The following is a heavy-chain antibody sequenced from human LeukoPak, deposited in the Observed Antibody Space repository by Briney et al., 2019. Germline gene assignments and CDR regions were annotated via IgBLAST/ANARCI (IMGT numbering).Heavy chain of an antibody. Sequence: SETLSLTCTVSGGSISSYYWSWIRQSPGRGLEWVGYRCDDGRDLYNPSLRSRVSRVTISVDASEKQFSLSLRSVTAADTAMYYCARTTRVTPDGRAEYFEDWGQGTLVIVSS. CDR1: GGSISSYY. CDR3: ARTTRVTPDGRAEYFED. V-gene: IGHV4-59*03. J-gene: IGHJ1*01. CDR2: RCDDGRD. D-gene: IGHD4-11*01.